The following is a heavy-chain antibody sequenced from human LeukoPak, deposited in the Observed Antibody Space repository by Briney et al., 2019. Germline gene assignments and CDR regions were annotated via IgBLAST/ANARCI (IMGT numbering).Heavy chain of an antibody. J-gene: IGHJ4*02. V-gene: IGHV3-33*08. Sequence: QPGRSLRLSCAASGFSFSTFGMHWARRAPGKGLEWVAVIWNDGSKKFYAESVKGRFTISRDNSQNTLYLQMNRLRAEDTAVYYCGRDSLGGDYWGQGTLVTASS. CDR1: GFSFSTFG. D-gene: IGHD3-16*01. CDR2: IWNDGSKK. CDR3: GRDSLGGDY.